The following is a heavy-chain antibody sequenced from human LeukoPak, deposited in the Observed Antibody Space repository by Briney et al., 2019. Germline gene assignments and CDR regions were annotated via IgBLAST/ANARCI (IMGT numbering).Heavy chain of an antibody. CDR2: IYYSGST. CDR3: ARVDCSSTSYEYAEPYGMDV. CDR1: GGSISSYY. D-gene: IGHD2-2*01. Sequence: SETLSLTCTVSGGSISSYYWSWIRQPPGKGLEWIGYIYYSGSTNYNPSLKSRVTISVDTSKNQFSLKLSSVTAADTAVYYCARVDCSSTSYEYAEPYGMDVWGQGTTVTVSS. V-gene: IGHV4-59*01. J-gene: IGHJ6*02.